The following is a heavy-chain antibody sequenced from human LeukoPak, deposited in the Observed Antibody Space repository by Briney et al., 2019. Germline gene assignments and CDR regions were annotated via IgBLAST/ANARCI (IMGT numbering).Heavy chain of an antibody. CDR3: ARRRFSRNWYFFDS. V-gene: IGHV1-69*04. J-gene: IGHJ4*02. D-gene: IGHD6-13*01. CDR2: IIPILGIA. CDR1: GGTFSSYA. Sequence: SVKVSCKASGGTFSSYAISWVRQAPGQGLEWMGRIIPILGIANYAQKFQGRVTITADKSTSTAYMELSSLKASDTAMYFCARRRFSRNWYFFDSWGQGTLVTVST.